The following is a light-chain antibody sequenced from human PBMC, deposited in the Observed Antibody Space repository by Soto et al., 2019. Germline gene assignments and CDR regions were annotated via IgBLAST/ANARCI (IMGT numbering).Light chain of an antibody. Sequence: QSVLTQPASVSGSPGQSITISCTGASSDIGGYNYVSWYQHHPGTAPKLLIYEVTNRPSGVSNRFSGSKSGKTASLTISGLQAEDEADYYCSSYTNSGSLFYVFGTGTKVTVL. J-gene: IGLJ1*01. V-gene: IGLV2-14*01. CDR2: EVT. CDR1: SSDIGGYNY. CDR3: SSYTNSGSLFYV.